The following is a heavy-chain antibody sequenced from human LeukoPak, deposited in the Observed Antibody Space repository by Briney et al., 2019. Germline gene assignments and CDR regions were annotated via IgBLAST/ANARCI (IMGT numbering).Heavy chain of an antibody. Sequence: GGNLRLSCAASGFSFSAYGMSWVRQAPGKGLEWVSLISGSGATTNYADSVKGRFTISRDNSKNTLYLQMNSLRAEDTAVYYCARVGSSGWYYMDVWGKGTTVTISS. CDR1: GFSFSAYG. CDR2: ISGSGATT. D-gene: IGHD6-19*01. CDR3: ARVGSSGWYYMDV. V-gene: IGHV3-23*01. J-gene: IGHJ6*03.